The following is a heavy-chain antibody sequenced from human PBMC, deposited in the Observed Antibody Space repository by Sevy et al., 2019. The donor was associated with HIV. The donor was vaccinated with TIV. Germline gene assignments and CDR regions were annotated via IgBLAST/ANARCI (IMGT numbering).Heavy chain of an antibody. CDR1: GYTFSGYY. CDR3: ARAPLWGSYRYIDY. D-gene: IGHD3-16*02. CDR2: INPNSGDT. J-gene: IGHJ4*02. V-gene: IGHV1-2*02. Sequence: ASVKVSCKASGYTFSGYYIHWVRQAPAQGLEWMGWINPNSGDTNYAQKFQGRVSMTRDTSITTAYMEVSRLRPDDTALYYCARAPLWGSYRYIDYWGQGTLVTVSS.